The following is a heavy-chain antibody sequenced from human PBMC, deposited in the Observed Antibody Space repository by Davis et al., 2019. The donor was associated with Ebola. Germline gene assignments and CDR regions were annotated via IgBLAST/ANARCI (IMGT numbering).Heavy chain of an antibody. CDR2: ISGTGDST. CDR1: GFTFSSHA. V-gene: IGHV3-23*01. D-gene: IGHD6-13*01. J-gene: IGHJ4*02. Sequence: GGSLRLSCVVSGFTFSSHAMTWVRQAPGKGLEWVSGISGTGDSTYYADSVKGRFTVSRDNSKNTLYLQMNSLRVEDTAVYYCAKCLSSSWYSPDYWGQGTLVTVSS. CDR3: AKCLSSSWYSPDY.